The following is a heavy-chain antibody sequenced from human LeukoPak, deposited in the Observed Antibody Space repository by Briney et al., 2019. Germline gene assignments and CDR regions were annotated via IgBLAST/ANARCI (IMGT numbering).Heavy chain of an antibody. Sequence: GGSLRLSCAASGFTFSSYWMHWVRQAPGKGLEWVAVIWYDGSNKYYTDSVKGRFTISRDNSKNTLYLQMNSLRAEDTAVYYCAKNERWGYYYGSSLFDYWGQGTLVTVSS. CDR1: GFTFSSYW. CDR3: AKNERWGYYYGSSLFDY. CDR2: IWYDGSNK. J-gene: IGHJ4*02. D-gene: IGHD3-10*01. V-gene: IGHV3-33*06.